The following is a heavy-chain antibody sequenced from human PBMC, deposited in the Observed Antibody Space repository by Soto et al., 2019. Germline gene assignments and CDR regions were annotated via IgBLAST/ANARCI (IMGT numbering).Heavy chain of an antibody. CDR2: INHSGST. Sequence: LSLTCAVYGGSFSGYYWSWIRQPPGKGLEWIGEINHSGSTNYNPSLKSRVTISVDTSKNQFSLKLSSVTAADTAVYYCARAGAMVRGVILFWGQGTLVTVSS. V-gene: IGHV4-34*01. CDR1: GGSFSGYY. J-gene: IGHJ4*02. CDR3: ARAGAMVRGVILF. D-gene: IGHD3-10*01.